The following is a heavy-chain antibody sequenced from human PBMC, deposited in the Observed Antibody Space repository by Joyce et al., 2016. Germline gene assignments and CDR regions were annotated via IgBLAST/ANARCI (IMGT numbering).Heavy chain of an antibody. V-gene: IGHV4-39*07. CDR1: GGSIHSSSHY. Sequence: QVQLQESGPGLVKPSETLSLTCTVTGGSIHSSSHYWGWIRQPPERGLEWIASVYYSGGTYYNPSLKSRVTISMDSSKNQFSLRLTSVIAADTAVYYCARGSGRHDSWGQGTLVTVSS. CDR3: ARGSGRHDS. J-gene: IGHJ4*02. CDR2: VYYSGGT. D-gene: IGHD6-19*01.